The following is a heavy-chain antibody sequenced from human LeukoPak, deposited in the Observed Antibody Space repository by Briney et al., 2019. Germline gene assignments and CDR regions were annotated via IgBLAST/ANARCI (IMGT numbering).Heavy chain of an antibody. Sequence: ASVKVSCKASGYTFTDYHIHWVRQAPGQGLEWMGWINPNSGGTNYAQEFQGRVTMTRDTSISTAYMELSRLRSDDTAVYYCARENWYFDYWGQGTPVTVSS. CDR3: ARENWYFDY. V-gene: IGHV1-2*02. CDR1: GYTFTDYH. CDR2: INPNSGGT. J-gene: IGHJ4*02.